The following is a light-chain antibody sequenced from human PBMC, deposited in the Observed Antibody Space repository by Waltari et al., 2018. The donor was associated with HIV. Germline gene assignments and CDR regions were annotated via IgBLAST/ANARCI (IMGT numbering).Light chain of an antibody. Sequence: QSVLTQPPSVSAAPGQNVIISCSGSSSNIGKNSVSWYQPLPGTAPKLLIYENNKRPSGIPDRFSGSKSGTSATLVIIGLQTGDEADYYCGAWDSSLNDDGVFGGGTKLTVL. CDR1: SSNIGKNS. CDR2: ENN. CDR3: GAWDSSLNDDGV. J-gene: IGLJ2*01. V-gene: IGLV1-51*01.